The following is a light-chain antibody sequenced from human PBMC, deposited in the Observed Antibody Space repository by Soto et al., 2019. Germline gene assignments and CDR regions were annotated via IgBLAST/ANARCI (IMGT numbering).Light chain of an antibody. CDR1: QTIGSN. Sequence: EIVMTQSPATLSVSPGERATLSCRASQTIGSNLAWYQQKPGQPPRLLIYDASTRATDIPARFTGSGSGTEFTLTISSLQSEDFAVYYCHQYNNWPPTWTFGQGTKVDIK. J-gene: IGKJ1*01. V-gene: IGKV3-15*01. CDR3: HQYNNWPPTWT. CDR2: DAS.